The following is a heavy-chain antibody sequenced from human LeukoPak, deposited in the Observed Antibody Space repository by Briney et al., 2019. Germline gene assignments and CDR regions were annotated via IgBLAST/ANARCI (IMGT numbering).Heavy chain of an antibody. D-gene: IGHD3-10*01. Sequence: ISXGRKDPGQGLEWMGGIIPIFVTANDAQKFQGRVTITAHESTSTAYMELSSLRSEDTAVYYCARQLGMVRGVIAYWGQGTLVTVSS. CDR2: IIPIFVTA. CDR3: ARQLGMVRGVIAY. J-gene: IGHJ4*02. V-gene: IGHV1-69*01.